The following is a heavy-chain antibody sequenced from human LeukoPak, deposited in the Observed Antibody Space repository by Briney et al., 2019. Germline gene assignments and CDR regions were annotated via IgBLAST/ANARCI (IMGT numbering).Heavy chain of an antibody. CDR1: GASVVTNSPY. J-gene: IGHJ4*02. Sequence: PETLSLTCTVSGASVVTNSPYWAWIRQSPGKGPEWIGTVYYSGSIYYNPSLKSRVTLSIDTSNHQFSLRLSSVTAADTAVYYCARHRGSGSSSIPFDHWGQGTLVTVSS. D-gene: IGHD3-10*01. CDR2: VYYSGSI. V-gene: IGHV4-39*01. CDR3: ARHRGSGSSSIPFDH.